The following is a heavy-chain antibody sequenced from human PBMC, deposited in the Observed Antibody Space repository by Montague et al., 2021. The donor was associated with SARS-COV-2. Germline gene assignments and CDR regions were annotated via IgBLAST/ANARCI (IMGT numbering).Heavy chain of an antibody. D-gene: IGHD2-21*02. V-gene: IGHV4-30-4*08. Sequence: TLSLTCTVSGGAINRGDYYWTWIRQPPGKGLEWIGNIYSTGDTSYSPSLKGRVGISLDTSKNQVSLNLRSVAVADTAVYYCAREVVHVDVLTDIPKILYYGLDVWGQGTTVVVSS. CDR1: GGAINRGDYY. J-gene: IGHJ6*02. CDR3: AREVVHVDVLTDIPKILYYGLDV. CDR2: IYSTGDT.